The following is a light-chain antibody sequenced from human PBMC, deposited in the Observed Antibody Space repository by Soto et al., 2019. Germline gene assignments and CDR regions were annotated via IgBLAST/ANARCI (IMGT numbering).Light chain of an antibody. Sequence: DIQMTQSPSALSASVGDRVTITCRASQNISSWLAWYQQKPGKAPKSLIYDASSLESGVPSRLSGSGSGTEFNLTISNLQPDDSANYYCQKYKAFSPWTFGQGTKVEIK. V-gene: IGKV1-5*01. J-gene: IGKJ1*01. CDR1: QNISSW. CDR2: DAS. CDR3: QKYKAFSPWT.